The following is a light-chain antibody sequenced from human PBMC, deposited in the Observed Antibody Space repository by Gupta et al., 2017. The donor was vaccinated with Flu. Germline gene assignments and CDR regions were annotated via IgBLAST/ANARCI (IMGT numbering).Light chain of an antibody. J-gene: IGLJ3*02. V-gene: IGLV2-14*01. CDR2: EVT. Sequence: QSALTQPASVSAYPAPSITISCTGTTSDSGTYNAVSWYQQHQGKDPKAIMEEVTNRHSEMASRGSGSESVNKASLTISDIQSEDEADDDCYSYSSKTTVVFGGGTKVTV. CDR3: YSYSSKTTVV. CDR1: TSDSGTYNA.